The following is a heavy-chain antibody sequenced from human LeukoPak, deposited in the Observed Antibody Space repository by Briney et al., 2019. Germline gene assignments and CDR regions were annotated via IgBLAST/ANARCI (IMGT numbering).Heavy chain of an antibody. CDR1: GGSISSGDYY. J-gene: IGHJ5*02. CDR2: IY. D-gene: IGHD2-15*01. CDR3: ARGAPIVVVVAATEVNWFDP. Sequence: SETLSLTCTVSGGSISSGDYYWSWIRQPPGKGLEWIGYIYYNPSLKSRATISVDTSKNQFSLKLSSVTAADTAVYYCARGAPIVVVVAATEVNWFDPWGQGTLVTVSS. V-gene: IGHV4-30-4*01.